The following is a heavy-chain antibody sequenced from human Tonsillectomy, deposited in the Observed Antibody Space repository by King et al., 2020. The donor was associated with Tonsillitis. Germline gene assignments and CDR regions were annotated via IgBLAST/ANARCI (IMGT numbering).Heavy chain of an antibody. CDR2: ISRNSASI. V-gene: IGHV3-9*01. Sequence: VQLVESGGGLVQPGRSLRLSCAASGFTFDDYAMHWVRQAPGKGLEWVSGISRNSASIGYADSVKGRFTISRDNAKNSLYLQMNSLRTEDTALYYCAKDFHPTVPTSPYYYSYYGMDVWGQGTTVTVSS. J-gene: IGHJ6*02. CDR1: GFTFDDYA. D-gene: IGHD4-11*01. CDR3: AKDFHPTVPTSPYYYSYYGMDV.